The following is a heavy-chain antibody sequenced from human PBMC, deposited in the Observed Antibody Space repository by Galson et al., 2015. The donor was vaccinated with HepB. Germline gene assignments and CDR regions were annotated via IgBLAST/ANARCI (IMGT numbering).Heavy chain of an antibody. Sequence: SLRLSCAASGFTFSSYAMHWVRQAPGKGLEWVAIISYDGSNKYSADSVKGRFTISRDNSKNTLYLQMNSLRVEDTAVYFCARDRGSSGWVAHRGQGTLVTVSS. V-gene: IGHV3-30*04. CDR3: ARDRGSSGWVAH. CDR1: GFTFSSYA. J-gene: IGHJ1*01. CDR2: ISYDGSNK. D-gene: IGHD6-19*01.